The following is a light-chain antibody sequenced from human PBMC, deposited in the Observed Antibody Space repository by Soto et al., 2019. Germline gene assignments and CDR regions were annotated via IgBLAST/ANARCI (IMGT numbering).Light chain of an antibody. V-gene: IGKV1-39*01. CDR1: QSISSY. Sequence: DIQMTQSPSSLSASVGDRVTITCRASQSISSYLNWYQQKPGTAPKLLIYAASSLQSGGPSRFSGSGSGTDVTLTISSLQPEDFATYYCQQSYSTPLTFGQGTKVEIK. J-gene: IGKJ1*01. CDR3: QQSYSTPLT. CDR2: AAS.